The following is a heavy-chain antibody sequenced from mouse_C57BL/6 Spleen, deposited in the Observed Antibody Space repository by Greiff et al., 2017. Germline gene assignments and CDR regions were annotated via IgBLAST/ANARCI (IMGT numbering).Heavy chain of an antibody. D-gene: IGHD1-1*01. J-gene: IGHJ3*01. CDR1: GFTFSSYA. CDR3: ARGVYGSPSFAY. V-gene: IGHV5-4*03. Sequence: EVKLMESGGGLVKPGGSLKLSCAASGFTFSSYAMSWVRQTPEKRLEWVATISDGGSYTYYPDNVKGRFTISRDNAKHNLYLQMSHLKSEDTAMYYCARGVYGSPSFAYWGQGTLVTVSA. CDR2: ISDGGSYT.